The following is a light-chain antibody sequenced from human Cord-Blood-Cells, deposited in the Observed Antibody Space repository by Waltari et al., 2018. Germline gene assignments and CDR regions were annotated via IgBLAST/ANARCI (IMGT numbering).Light chain of an antibody. V-gene: IGKV3-15*01. J-gene: IGKJ4*02. CDR2: GAS. CDR3: QQYNNWPPLT. CDR1: QSVSSN. Sequence: EIVMTQSPATLSVSPGERATLSCRASQSVSSNFAWYQQKPGQAPRLLIYGASTRATGIPARFSGSVSATDVTLTISSLQSEDFAVYYCQQYNNWPPLTFGGGTKVEIK.